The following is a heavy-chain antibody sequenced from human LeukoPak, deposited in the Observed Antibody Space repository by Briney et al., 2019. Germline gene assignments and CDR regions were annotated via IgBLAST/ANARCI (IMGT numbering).Heavy chain of an antibody. V-gene: IGHV1-69*06. J-gene: IGHJ6*03. D-gene: IGHD3-3*01. CDR3: ASGPIFGVVTPALYYYYMDV. CDR1: GGTFSSYA. CDR2: IIPNFGTA. Sequence: SVKVSCKASGGTFSSYAISWVRQAPGQGLEWMGGIIPNFGTANYAQKFQGRVTITADKSTSTAYMELSSLRSEDTAVYYCASGPIFGVVTPALYYYYMDVWGKGTTVTVSS.